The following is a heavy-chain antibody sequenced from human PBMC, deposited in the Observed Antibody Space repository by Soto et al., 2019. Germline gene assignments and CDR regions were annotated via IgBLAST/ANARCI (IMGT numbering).Heavy chain of an antibody. D-gene: IGHD2-15*01. J-gene: IGHJ1*01. CDR2: LGGTGSST. CDR3: AKLDCSGGSCYSAPTADYFQH. V-gene: IGHV3-23*01. CDR1: GFTFSSYA. Sequence: GGSLRLSCAASGFTFSSYAMSWVRQAPGKGLEWVSALGGTGSSTYYADSVKGRFTISRDNSKNTLYLQMNSLRAEDTAVYYCAKLDCSGGSCYSAPTADYFQHWGQGTLVTVSS.